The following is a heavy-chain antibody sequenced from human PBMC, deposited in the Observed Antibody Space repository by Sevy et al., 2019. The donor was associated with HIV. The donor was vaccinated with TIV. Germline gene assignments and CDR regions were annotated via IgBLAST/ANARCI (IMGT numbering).Heavy chain of an antibody. Sequence: GGSLRLSCAASGFTFSSYAMHWVRQAPGKGLEWVAVISYDGSNKYYVDSVKGRFTISRDNSKNTLYLQMNSLRAEDTAVYYCAKALSGSGSYWVFDYWGQGTLVTVSS. D-gene: IGHD3-10*01. CDR1: GFTFSSYA. CDR2: ISYDGSNK. J-gene: IGHJ4*02. V-gene: IGHV3-30-3*01. CDR3: AKALSGSGSYWVFDY.